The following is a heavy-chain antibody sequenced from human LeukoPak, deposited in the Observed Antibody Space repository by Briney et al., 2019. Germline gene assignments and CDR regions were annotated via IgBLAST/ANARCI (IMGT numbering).Heavy chain of an antibody. Sequence: ASVKVSCKASGYTFTSYAMHWVRQAPGQGLEWMGWINAGNGNTKYSQKFQGRVTITRDTSASTAYMELSSLRSEDTAVYYCARSKGALATVLFDYWGQGTLVTVSS. D-gene: IGHD4-17*01. V-gene: IGHV1-3*01. CDR2: INAGNGNT. CDR1: GYTFTSYA. J-gene: IGHJ4*02. CDR3: ARSKGALATVLFDY.